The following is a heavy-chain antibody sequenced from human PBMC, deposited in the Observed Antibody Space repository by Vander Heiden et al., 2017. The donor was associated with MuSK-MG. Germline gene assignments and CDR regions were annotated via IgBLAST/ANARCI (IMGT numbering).Heavy chain of an antibody. CDR2: IYYSGST. CDR3: ARLPGWSNYYGMDV. J-gene: IGHJ6*02. Sequence: QVQLQESGPGLVKPSETLSLTCTVSGCSISCYYWSWIRQPPGKGLEWIGYIYYSGSTNYNPSLKSRVTISVDTSKNQFSLKLSSVTAADTAVYYCARLPGWSNYYGMDVWGQGTTVTVSS. CDR1: GCSISCYY. V-gene: IGHV4-59*08. D-gene: IGHD6-19*01.